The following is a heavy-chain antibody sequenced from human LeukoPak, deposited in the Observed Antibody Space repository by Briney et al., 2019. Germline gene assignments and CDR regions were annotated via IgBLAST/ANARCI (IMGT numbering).Heavy chain of an antibody. CDR3: ARDLASVAGGHAFDI. D-gene: IGHD6-19*01. V-gene: IGHV1-2*02. J-gene: IGHJ3*02. CDR2: INPNSGGT. Sequence: GASVKVSCKASGYTFTGNYMHWVRQAPGQGHEWKGWINPNSGGTNHAQKFQGRVTMTRDTSISTAYLEPSRLRSGDSAVYYCARDLASVAGGHAFDIWGQGTMVTVSS. CDR1: GYTFTGNY.